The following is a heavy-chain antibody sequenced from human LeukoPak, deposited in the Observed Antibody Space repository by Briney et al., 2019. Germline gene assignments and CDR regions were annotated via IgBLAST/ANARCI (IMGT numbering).Heavy chain of an antibody. Sequence: PSETLSLTCAVYGGSFSGYYWSWIRQPPGKGLEWIGEINHSGSTNYNPSLKSRVTISVDTSKNQFSLKLSSVTAADTAVYYCARGKRSGGYLGYYYYYYGMDVWGQGTTVTVSS. CDR2: INHSGST. V-gene: IGHV4-34*01. CDR1: GGSFSGYY. J-gene: IGHJ6*02. CDR3: ARGKRSGGYLGYYYYYYGMDV. D-gene: IGHD1-26*01.